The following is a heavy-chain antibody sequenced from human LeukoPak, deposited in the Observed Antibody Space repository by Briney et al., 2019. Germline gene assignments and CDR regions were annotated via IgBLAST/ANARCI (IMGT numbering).Heavy chain of an antibody. CDR1: GFTFSSYW. CDR2: INSDGSST. V-gene: IGHV3-74*01. J-gene: IGHJ4*02. D-gene: IGHD2-21*01. Sequence: GGSLRLSCAASGFTFSSYWMHWARQAPGKGLVWVPRINSDGSSTSYADSVKGRFTISRDNAKNTLYLQMNSLRAEDTAVYYCARRNVISPQDYWGQGTLVTVSS. CDR3: ARRNVISPQDY.